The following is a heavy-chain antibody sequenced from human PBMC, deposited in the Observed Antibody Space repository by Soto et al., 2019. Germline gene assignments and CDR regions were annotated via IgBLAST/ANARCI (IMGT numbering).Heavy chain of an antibody. CDR1: GYSISSGYY. V-gene: IGHV4-38-2*01. J-gene: IGHJ5*02. Sequence: SETLSLTCAVSGYSISSGYYWGWVRQPPGKGLEWIGAVYHTGRSFYNPSLKSRFTISLDTAKNEFSLKMTSVTAAGTAVYYCARTDIVVVLSTLPHWFDPWGQGTLVTVSS. CDR2: VYHTGRS. D-gene: IGHD2-15*01. CDR3: ARTDIVVVLSTLPHWFDP.